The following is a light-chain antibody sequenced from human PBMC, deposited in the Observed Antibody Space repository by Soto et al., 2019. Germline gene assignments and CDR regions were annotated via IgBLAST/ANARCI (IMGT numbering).Light chain of an antibody. Sequence: LTQPASVSGSPGQSITISCSGTTSDVGAFNYVSWYQHHPGKAPKLLIYEVTNRLSGVSNRFSGSKSGNTASLTISGLHAEDEADYYCSSYTSLSTLVFGTGTKVTVL. CDR3: SSYTSLSTLV. CDR1: TSDVGAFNY. J-gene: IGLJ1*01. CDR2: EVT. V-gene: IGLV2-14*01.